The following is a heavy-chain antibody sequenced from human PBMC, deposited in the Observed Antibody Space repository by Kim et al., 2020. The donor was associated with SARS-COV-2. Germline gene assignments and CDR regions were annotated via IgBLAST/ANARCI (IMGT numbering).Heavy chain of an antibody. J-gene: IGHJ6*02. CDR2: ITPFNGNT. V-gene: IGHV1-45*02. CDR3: ARSDTAMAPYGMDV. Sequence: SVKVSCKASGYTFTYRYLHWVRQAPGQALEWMGWITPFNGNTNYAQKFQDRVTITRDRSMSTAYMELSSLRSEDTAMYYCARSDTAMAPYGMDVWGQGTTVTVS. D-gene: IGHD5-18*01. CDR1: GYTFTYRY.